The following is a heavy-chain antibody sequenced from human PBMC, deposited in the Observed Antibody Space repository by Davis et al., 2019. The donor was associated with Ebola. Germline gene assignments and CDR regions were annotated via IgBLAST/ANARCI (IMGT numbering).Heavy chain of an antibody. CDR3: ARAPSYYYDSSGYYLNYYYGMDV. CDR1: GFTFSSYG. V-gene: IGHV3-30*03. CDR2: ISYDGSNK. J-gene: IGHJ6*04. D-gene: IGHD3-22*01. Sequence: PGGSLRLSCAASGFTFSSYGMHWVRQAPGKGLEWVAVISYDGSNKYYADSVKGRFTISRDNSKNSLYLQMNSLRDEDTAVYYCARAPSYYYDSSGYYLNYYYGMDVWGKGTTVTVSS.